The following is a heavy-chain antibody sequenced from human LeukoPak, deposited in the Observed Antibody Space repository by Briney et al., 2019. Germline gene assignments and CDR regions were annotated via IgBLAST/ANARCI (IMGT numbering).Heavy chain of an antibody. D-gene: IGHD3-10*01. V-gene: IGHV3-48*03. CDR3: ARDSWSLWFGELFDYYYGMDV. CDR1: GFTFSSYE. CDR2: ISSSGSTI. J-gene: IGHJ6*04. Sequence: PGGSLRLSCAASGFTFSSYEMNWVRQAPGKGLEWVSYISSSGSTIYYADSVKGRFTFSRDNAKNSLYLQMNSLRAEDTAVYYCARDSWSLWFGELFDYYYGMDVWGKGTTVTVSS.